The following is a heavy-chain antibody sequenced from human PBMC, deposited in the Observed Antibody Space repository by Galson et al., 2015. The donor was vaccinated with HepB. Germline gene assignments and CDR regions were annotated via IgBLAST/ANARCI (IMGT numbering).Heavy chain of an antibody. V-gene: IGHV1-3*01. CDR1: GYTFTSYA. D-gene: IGHD3-10*01. CDR2: INAGNGNT. Sequence: SVKVSCKASGYTFTSYAMRWVRQAPGQRLEWMGWINAGNGNTKYSQKFQGRVTITRDTSASTAYMELSSLRSEDTAVYYCARDLLLWFGDRDYWGQGTLVTVSS. J-gene: IGHJ4*02. CDR3: ARDLLLWFGDRDY.